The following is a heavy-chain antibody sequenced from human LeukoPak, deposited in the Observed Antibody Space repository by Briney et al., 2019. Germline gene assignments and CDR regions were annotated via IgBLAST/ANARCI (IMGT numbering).Heavy chain of an antibody. CDR2: INHSGST. V-gene: IGHV4-34*01. Sequence: PSETLSLTCAVYGGSFSGYYWSWIRQPPGKGLEWIGEINHSGSTNYNPSLKSRVTISVDTSKNQFSLKLSSVTAADTAVYYCARGTDYYGSGSYSYFDYWGQGTLVTVSS. D-gene: IGHD3-10*01. CDR3: ARGTDYYGSGSYSYFDY. J-gene: IGHJ4*02. CDR1: GGSFSGYY.